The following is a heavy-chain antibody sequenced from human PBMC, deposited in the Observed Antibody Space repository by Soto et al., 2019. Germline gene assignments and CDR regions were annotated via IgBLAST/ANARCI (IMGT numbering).Heavy chain of an antibody. Sequence: EEQLVESGGGLVQPGGSLTLSCAASGFSFSDYYMEWVRQAPGKGLEWVARSRNKVKSYTTDYAASVKGRVTISRDLSKNSLYLEMNNLKTEDTAVYYCSKLEGGWGQGTLVTVSS. D-gene: IGHD3-3*01. CDR1: GFSFSDYY. V-gene: IGHV3-72*01. J-gene: IGHJ4*02. CDR3: SKLEGG. CDR2: SRNKVKSYTT.